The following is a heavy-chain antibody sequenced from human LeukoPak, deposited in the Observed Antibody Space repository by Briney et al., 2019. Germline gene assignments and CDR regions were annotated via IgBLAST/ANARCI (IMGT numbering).Heavy chain of an antibody. J-gene: IGHJ4*02. D-gene: IGHD3-10*01. CDR1: GGSISTCY. V-gene: IGHV4-59*01. CDR2: IYYSGGA. Sequence: SETLSLTCTVSGGSISTCYWSWIRQPPGKGLEWIGDIYYSGGANYNPSLKSRVTISVDTSKNQFSLKLSSVTAADKAVYYCATSYGSGNYFDYWGQGTLVTVSS. CDR3: ATSYGSGNYFDY.